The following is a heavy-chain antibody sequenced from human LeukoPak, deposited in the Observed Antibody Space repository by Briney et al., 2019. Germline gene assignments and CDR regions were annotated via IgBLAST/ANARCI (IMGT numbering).Heavy chain of an antibody. CDR3: AKTGAVAAHWFDL. CDR1: GFTFSNHA. Sequence: GGSLRLSCAASGFTFSNHAIHWVRQAPGKGLEWVSVISGTGGSTHYADSVKGQFTMSRDNSKNTVSLQMNSLRAADTAIYYCAKTGAVAAHWFDLWGQGSLVTVSS. J-gene: IGHJ5*02. D-gene: IGHD6-19*01. CDR2: ISGTGGST. V-gene: IGHV3-23*01.